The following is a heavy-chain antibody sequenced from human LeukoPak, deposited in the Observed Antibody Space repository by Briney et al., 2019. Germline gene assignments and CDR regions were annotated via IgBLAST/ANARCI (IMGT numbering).Heavy chain of an antibody. CDR2: ISSSGSTI. CDR1: GFTFRDYY. J-gene: IGHJ6*03. CDR3: ARVERCSSTSCYTGRGNYYYYYMDV. V-gene: IGHV3-11*01. D-gene: IGHD2-2*02. Sequence: PGGSLRLSCAASGFTFRDYYMSWIRQAPGKGLEWVSYISSSGSTIYYADSVKGRFTISRDNAKNSLYLQMNSLRAEDTAVYYCARVERCSSTSCYTGRGNYYYYYMDVWGKGTTVTVSS.